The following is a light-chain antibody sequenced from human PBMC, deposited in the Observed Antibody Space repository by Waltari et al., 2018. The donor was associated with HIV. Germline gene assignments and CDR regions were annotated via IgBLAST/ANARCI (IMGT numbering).Light chain of an antibody. V-gene: IGLV2-8*01. CDR1: ASDVGAYNY. Sequence: QSALTQPPSASGSPGQSVTISCTGKASDVGAYNYVSWYQQHPGKPPKLIINEVFKRPSGVPVRFSGSKSGNTASLTVSGLQAEDEANYYCASYAGRNTLVFGGGTKLTVL. CDR3: ASYAGRNTLV. J-gene: IGLJ2*01. CDR2: EVF.